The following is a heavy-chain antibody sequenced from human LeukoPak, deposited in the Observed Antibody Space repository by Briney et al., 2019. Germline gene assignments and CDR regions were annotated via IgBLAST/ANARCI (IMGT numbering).Heavy chain of an antibody. V-gene: IGHV4-39*07. Sequence: SETLSLTCTVSGGSISSSSYYWGWIRQPPGKGLEWIGSIYYSGSTYYNPSLKRRVTISVDTSKDQFSLKLSSVTAADTAVYYCARDLARESYFYYMDVWGKGTTVTVSS. J-gene: IGHJ6*03. CDR1: GGSISSSSYY. CDR3: ARDLARESYFYYMDV. CDR2: IYYSGST.